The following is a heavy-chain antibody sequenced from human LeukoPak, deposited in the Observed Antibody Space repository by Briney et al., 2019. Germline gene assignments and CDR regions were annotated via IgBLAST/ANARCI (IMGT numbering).Heavy chain of an antibody. CDR3: AKSEYYFDY. V-gene: IGHV3-23*01. J-gene: IGHJ4*02. D-gene: IGHD3-10*01. CDR2: ISGSGGST. CDR1: GSTFSSYA. Sequence: GGSPRLSCAASGSTFSSYAMSWVRQAPGKGLEWVSAISGSGGSTYYADSVKGRFPISRDNSKNTLYLQMNSLRAEDTAVYYCAKSEYYFDYWGQGTLVTVSS.